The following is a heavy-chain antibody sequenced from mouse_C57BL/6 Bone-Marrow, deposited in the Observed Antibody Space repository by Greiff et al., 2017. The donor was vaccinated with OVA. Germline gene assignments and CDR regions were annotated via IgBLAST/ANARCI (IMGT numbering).Heavy chain of an antibody. V-gene: IGHV5-4*01. CDR2: ISDGGSYT. D-gene: IGHD3-3*01. CDR3: AREGLGNYFDY. CDR1: GFTFSSYA. Sequence: EVKLMESGGGLVKPGGSLKLSCAASGFTFSSYAMSWVRQTPEKRLEWVATISDGGSYTYYPDNVKGRFTISRDNAKNNLYLQMSHLKSEDTAMYYCAREGLGNYFDYWGQGTTLTVSS. J-gene: IGHJ2*01.